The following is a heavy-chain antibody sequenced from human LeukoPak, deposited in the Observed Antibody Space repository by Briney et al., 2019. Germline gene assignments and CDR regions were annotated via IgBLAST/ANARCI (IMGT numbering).Heavy chain of an antibody. D-gene: IGHD3-9*01. V-gene: IGHV3-48*02. CDR3: ARGALRYSDY. J-gene: IGHJ4*02. CDR1: GFTFSSYT. CDR2: ISSSSSAI. Sequence: GGSLRLSCAASGFTFSSYTMNWVRQAPGKGLEWVSSISSSSSAIYYAASVKGRFTISRDNAKNSLYLEMNSLRDEDTAVYYCARGALRYSDYWGQGTLVTVSS.